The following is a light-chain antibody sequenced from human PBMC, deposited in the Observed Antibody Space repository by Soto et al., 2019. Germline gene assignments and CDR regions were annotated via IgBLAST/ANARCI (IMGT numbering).Light chain of an antibody. Sequence: EVVLTQSPGTLSLSPGERATLSCRASQSVSRSYLAWYQQKPGQPPRLLIYGTSTRATGIPDRFSGSGSGTDFTLTITRLEPEDFAVYYCQQYGSSPQTFGQGTKLEIK. CDR2: GTS. CDR1: QSVSRSY. J-gene: IGKJ2*01. CDR3: QQYGSSPQT. V-gene: IGKV3-20*01.